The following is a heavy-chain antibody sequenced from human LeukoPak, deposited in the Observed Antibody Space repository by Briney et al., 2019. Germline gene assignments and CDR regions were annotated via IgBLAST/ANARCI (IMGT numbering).Heavy chain of an antibody. CDR1: GYTFTSYD. J-gene: IGHJ5*02. D-gene: IGHD3-3*01. CDR2: MNPNSGNT. Sequence: ASVNVSCKASGYTFTSYDINWVRQAPGQGLEWMGWMNPNSGNTGYAQKFQGRVTMTRNTSISTAYMELSSLRSEDTAVYYCARAEGGYYDFWSGYPNWFDPWGQGTLVTVSS. CDR3: ARAEGGYYDFWSGYPNWFDP. V-gene: IGHV1-8*01.